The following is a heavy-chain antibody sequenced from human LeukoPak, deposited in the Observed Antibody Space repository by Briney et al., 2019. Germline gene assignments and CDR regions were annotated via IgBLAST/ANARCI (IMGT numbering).Heavy chain of an antibody. CDR3: ARGAEAETSPLDF. D-gene: IGHD6-13*01. V-gene: IGHV1-2*02. CDR2: INPKSGAA. CDR1: GYIFSDYY. J-gene: IGHJ4*02. Sequence: ASVKVSCKASGYIFSDYYMRWVRQAPGQGLEWLGWINPKSGAADYAQQFRGRVTMTRDTSINTDYMEMKRVTSDDTAVYCCARGAEAETSPLDFWGQGTLVIVS.